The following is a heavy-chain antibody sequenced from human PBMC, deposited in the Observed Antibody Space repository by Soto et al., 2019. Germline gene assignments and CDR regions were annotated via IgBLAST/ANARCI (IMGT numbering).Heavy chain of an antibody. CDR1: GFTFGSYA. D-gene: IGHD6-13*01. CDR3: AKVVGYSSTRSY. V-gene: IGHV3-23*01. Sequence: GGSLRLACAASGFTFGSYAISWVREAPGKGLEWVSTISGGGESTYYADSVKGRFTISRDNSKSTLSLQMNSLGAEDTATYYCAKVVGYSSTRSYWGQGTLGTVSS. J-gene: IGHJ1*01. CDR2: ISGGGEST.